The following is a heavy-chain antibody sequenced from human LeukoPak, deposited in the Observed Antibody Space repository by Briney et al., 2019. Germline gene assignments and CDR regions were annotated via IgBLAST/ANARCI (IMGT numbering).Heavy chain of an antibody. D-gene: IGHD2-2*01. CDR2: ISGSGGST. Sequence: GGSLRLSCAASGFTFSSYGMSWVRQAPGKGLEWVSAISGSGGSTYYSDSVKGRFTISRDNSKNTLYLEMNSLRAEDTAVYYCTTPTGPAVIIDYWGPGTLVTVSS. V-gene: IGHV3-23*01. CDR1: GFTFSSYG. J-gene: IGHJ4*02. CDR3: TTPTGPAVIIDY.